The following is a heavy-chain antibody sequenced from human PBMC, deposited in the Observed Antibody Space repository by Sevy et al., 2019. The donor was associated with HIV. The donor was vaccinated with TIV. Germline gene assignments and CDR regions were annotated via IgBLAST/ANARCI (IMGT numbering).Heavy chain of an antibody. Sequence: ASMKVSCKASGYTFRNYGITWVRQAAGQGLEWMGWISSYGGNSQYAQNFQGRVTMTTDTSTSTAYMELNSLRSDDTAVYYCARLDTSMVLPFDYWGQGTLVTVSS. CDR3: ARLDTSMVLPFDY. J-gene: IGHJ4*02. D-gene: IGHD5-18*01. CDR1: GYTFRNYG. CDR2: ISSYGGNS. V-gene: IGHV1-18*01.